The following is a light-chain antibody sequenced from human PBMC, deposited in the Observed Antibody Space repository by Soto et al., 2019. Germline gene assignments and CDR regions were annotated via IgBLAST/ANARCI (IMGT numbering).Light chain of an antibody. V-gene: IGLV2-14*03. CDR3: ASYTTTTTSGV. J-gene: IGLJ2*01. CDR2: DVT. Sequence: QSALTQPASVSGSPGQSITISCTGTSSDVGGYNYVSWYQQHPGKVPKLLISDVTNRPSGVSDRFSGSKSGNTASLTISGLQAEDEADYYCASYTTTTTSGVFGGGTKLTVL. CDR1: SSDVGGYNY.